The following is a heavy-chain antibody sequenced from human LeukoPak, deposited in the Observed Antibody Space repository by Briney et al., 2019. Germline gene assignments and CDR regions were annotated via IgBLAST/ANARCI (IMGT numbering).Heavy chain of an antibody. Sequence: PSETLSLTCAVSGYSISSSDYWGWIRQPPGKGLEWIGYIYYSGSADYNPSLKSRVTMSVDTSKNQFSLKLKSVTAADTAVYYCARHGLGYSSGNDWDYWGQGTLVTVSS. CDR2: IYYSGSA. V-gene: IGHV4-28*01. CDR1: GYSISSSDY. J-gene: IGHJ4*02. D-gene: IGHD6-19*01. CDR3: ARHGLGYSSGNDWDY.